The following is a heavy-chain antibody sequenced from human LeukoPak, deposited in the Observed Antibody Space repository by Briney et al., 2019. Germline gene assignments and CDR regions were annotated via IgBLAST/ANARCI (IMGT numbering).Heavy chain of an antibody. J-gene: IGHJ4*02. Sequence: GGSLRLSCAVSGITLSNYGMSWVRQAPGKGLEWVAGISDGGGSTNYADSVKGRFTISRDNPKNTLYLQMTSLRAEDTAVYFCATRGVVIRVILVGFHKEAYYFDSWGQGALVTVSS. D-gene: IGHD3-22*01. CDR3: ATRGVVIRVILVGFHKEAYYFDS. CDR2: ISDGGGST. V-gene: IGHV3-23*01. CDR1: GITLSNYG.